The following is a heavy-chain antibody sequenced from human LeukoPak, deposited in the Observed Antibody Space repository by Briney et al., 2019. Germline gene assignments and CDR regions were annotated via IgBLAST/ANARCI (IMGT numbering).Heavy chain of an antibody. J-gene: IGHJ4*02. CDR1: GGTFSSYA. CDR2: INPSGGST. Sequence: ASVKVSCKASGGTFSSYAISWVRQAPGQGLEWMGIINPSGGSTSYAQKFQGRVTMTRDTSTSTVYMELSSLRSEDTAVYYCARVSLYSSSWYGYWGQGTLVTVSS. V-gene: IGHV1-46*01. D-gene: IGHD6-13*01. CDR3: ARVSLYSSSWYGY.